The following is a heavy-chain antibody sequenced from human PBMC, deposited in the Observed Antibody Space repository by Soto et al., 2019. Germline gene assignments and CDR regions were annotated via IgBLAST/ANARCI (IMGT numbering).Heavy chain of an antibody. Sequence: VQLVQSGAEVKKPGSSVKVSCKASGGNFSSYAIIWVRQAPGQGLEWMGGIIPIFGTANYAQKFQGRVTITADESTSTAYMELSSLRSEDTAVYYCARVIGYSSSYYCDYWGQGTLVTVSS. CDR2: IIPIFGTA. V-gene: IGHV1-69*01. D-gene: IGHD5-18*01. CDR3: ARVIGYSSSYYCDY. CDR1: GGNFSSYA. J-gene: IGHJ4*02.